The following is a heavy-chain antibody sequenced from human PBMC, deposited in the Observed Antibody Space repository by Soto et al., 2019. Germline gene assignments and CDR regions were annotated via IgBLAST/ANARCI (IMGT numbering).Heavy chain of an antibody. CDR3: ARSPPGGDNWFDP. CDR2: IWYDGSNK. CDR1: GFTFSSYG. J-gene: IGHJ5*02. V-gene: IGHV3-33*01. Sequence: GGSLRLSCAASGFTFSSYGMHWVRQAPGKGLEWVAVIWYDGSNKYYADSVKGRFTISRDNSKNTLYLQMNSLRAEDTAVYYCARSPPGGDNWFDPWGQGTLVTVS. D-gene: IGHD3-10*01.